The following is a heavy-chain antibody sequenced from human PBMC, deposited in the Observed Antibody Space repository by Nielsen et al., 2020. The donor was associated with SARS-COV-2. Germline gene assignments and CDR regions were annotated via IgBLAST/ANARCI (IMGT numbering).Heavy chain of an antibody. Sequence: ESLKISCAVYGGSFSGYYWSWIRQPPGKGLEWIGEINHSGSTNYNPSLKSRVTISVDTSKNQFSLKLSSVTAADTAVYYCARRGYYGSGSHFDYWGQGTLVTVSS. CDR1: GGSFSGYY. V-gene: IGHV4-34*01. CDR2: INHSGST. D-gene: IGHD3-10*01. J-gene: IGHJ4*02. CDR3: ARRGYYGSGSHFDY.